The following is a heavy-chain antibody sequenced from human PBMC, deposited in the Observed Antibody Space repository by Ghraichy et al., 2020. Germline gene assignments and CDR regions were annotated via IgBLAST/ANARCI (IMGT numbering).Heavy chain of an antibody. D-gene: IGHD6-6*01. Sequence: SDTLSLTCTVSGGSVRSYYWSWIRQPPGRGLKWIAYIYHTGSTKCNPSLKSRVSISLDTSTIQVSLNLSSVTAADTAVYYCARGLRSSSSQGTTFDYWGQGTLVTVPS. V-gene: IGHV4-59*02. J-gene: IGHJ4*02. CDR2: IYHTGST. CDR3: ARGLRSSSSQGTTFDY. CDR1: GGSVRSYY.